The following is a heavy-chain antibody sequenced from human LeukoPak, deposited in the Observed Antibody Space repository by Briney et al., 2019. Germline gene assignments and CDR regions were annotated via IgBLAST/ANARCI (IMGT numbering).Heavy chain of an antibody. Sequence: SETLSLTCTVSGGSISSYYWSWIRQPPGKGLEWIGYIYYSGSTNYNPSLKSRVTISVDTSKNQFSLKLSSVTAADTAVYYCARMPGSNDAFDIWGQGTMVTVPS. V-gene: IGHV4-59*01. D-gene: IGHD2-2*01. CDR3: ARMPGSNDAFDI. J-gene: IGHJ3*02. CDR2: IYYSGST. CDR1: GGSISSYY.